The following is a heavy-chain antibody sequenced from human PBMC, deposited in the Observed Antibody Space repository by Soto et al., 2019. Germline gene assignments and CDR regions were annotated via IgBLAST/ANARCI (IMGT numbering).Heavy chain of an antibody. D-gene: IGHD3-9*01. CDR2: INSDGSST. J-gene: IGHJ4*02. CDR3: ARDLGILTGYYGIDY. Sequence: EVQLVESGGGLVQPGGSLRLSCAASGFTFSSYWMHWVRQAPGKGLVWVSRINSDGSSTSYADSVKGRFPISRDNAKNTLYLQMNSLRAEDTAVYYCARDLGILTGYYGIDYWGQGTLVTVSS. V-gene: IGHV3-74*01. CDR1: GFTFSSYW.